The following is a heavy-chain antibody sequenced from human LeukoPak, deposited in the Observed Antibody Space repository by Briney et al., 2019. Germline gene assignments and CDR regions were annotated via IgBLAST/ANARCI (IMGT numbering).Heavy chain of an antibody. V-gene: IGHV4-4*07. CDR3: ASTWYDSSGYYLGLDY. CDR2: IYTSGST. Sequence: PSETLSLTCTVSGGSISSYYWSWIRQPAGKGLEWIGRIYTSGSTNYNPSLKSRVTMSVDTSKNQFSLKLSSVTAADTAVYYCASTWYDSSGYYLGLDYWGQGTLVTVSS. J-gene: IGHJ4*02. D-gene: IGHD3-22*01. CDR1: GGSISSYY.